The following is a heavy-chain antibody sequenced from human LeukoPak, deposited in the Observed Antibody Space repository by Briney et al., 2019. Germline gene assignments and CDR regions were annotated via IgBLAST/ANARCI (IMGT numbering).Heavy chain of an antibody. V-gene: IGHV1-24*01. CDR3: VRGKTGSMATAGRY. Sequence: ASVKVSCKLSGSTFTEFSIHWVRQAHGKGLEWLGGLDPEDGETILSQKFQDRVALTADTSTSTAYMDMSRLRSEDTAVYLCVRGKTGSMATAGRYWGRGALVTVSS. J-gene: IGHJ4*02. D-gene: IGHD6-6*01. CDR1: GSTFTEFS. CDR2: LDPEDGET.